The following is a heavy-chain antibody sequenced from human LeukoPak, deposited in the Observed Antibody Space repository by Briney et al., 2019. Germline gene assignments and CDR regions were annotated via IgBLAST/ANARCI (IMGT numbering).Heavy chain of an antibody. CDR2: MNPNSGNT. D-gene: IGHD6-13*01. Sequence: ASVKVSCKASGYTFTSYDINWVRQATGQGLEWMGWMNPNSGNTGYAQKFQGRVTMTRNTSISTAYMELSSLRSEDTAVCYCARCLRYSSSWYIWFDPWGQGTLVTVSS. J-gene: IGHJ5*02. V-gene: IGHV1-8*01. CDR3: ARCLRYSSSWYIWFDP. CDR1: GYTFTSYD.